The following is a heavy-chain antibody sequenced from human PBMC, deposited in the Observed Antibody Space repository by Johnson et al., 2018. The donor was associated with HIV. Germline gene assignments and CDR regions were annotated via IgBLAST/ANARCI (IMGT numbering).Heavy chain of an antibody. D-gene: IGHD1-7*01. Sequence: VQLVESGGGLIQPGGSLRLSCAASGFTVSSNYMSWVRQAPGKGLEWVSGINWNGGSTGYADSVKGRFTISRDNAKNSLYLQMNSLRAEDTAVYYCARRGNYLADAFDIWGQGTMVTVSS. CDR3: ARRGNYLADAFDI. CDR1: GFTVSSNY. CDR2: INWNGGST. V-gene: IGHV3-20*04. J-gene: IGHJ3*02.